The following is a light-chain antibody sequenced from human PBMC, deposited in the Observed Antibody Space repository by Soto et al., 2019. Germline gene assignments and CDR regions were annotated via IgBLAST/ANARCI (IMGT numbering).Light chain of an antibody. Sequence: QSALTQPASVSGSPGQSITISCTGTSSDVGSYNLVSWYQQHPGKAPKLMIYEGSKRPSGVSNRFSGSKSGNTASLTISGLQVEDGADYYCCSYAGSSTVVFGGGTKLTVL. J-gene: IGLJ2*01. CDR1: SSDVGSYNL. CDR2: EGS. CDR3: CSYAGSSTVV. V-gene: IGLV2-23*01.